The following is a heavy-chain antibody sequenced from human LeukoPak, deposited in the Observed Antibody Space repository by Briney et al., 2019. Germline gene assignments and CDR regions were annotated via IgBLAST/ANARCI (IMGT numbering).Heavy chain of an antibody. CDR3: ARSGYMTTRDYYYYMDV. Sequence: SVKVSCKASGGTFSSYAISWVRQAPGQGLEWMGGMIPIFGTANYAQKFQGRVTITADESTSTAYMELSSLRSEDTAVYYCARSGYMTTRDYYYYMDVWGKGTTVTVSS. J-gene: IGHJ6*03. CDR1: GGTFSSYA. CDR2: MIPIFGTA. D-gene: IGHD4-17*01. V-gene: IGHV1-69*01.